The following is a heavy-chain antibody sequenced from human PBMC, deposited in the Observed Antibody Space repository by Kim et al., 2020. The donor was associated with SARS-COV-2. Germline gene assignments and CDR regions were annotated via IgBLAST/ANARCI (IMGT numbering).Heavy chain of an antibody. V-gene: IGHV3-23*01. CDR1: GFTFSTYA. D-gene: IGHD3-10*01. J-gene: IGHJ4*02. Sequence: GGSLRLSCAASGFTFSTYAMNWVRQAPGKGLEWVSAISGSGANTHYADSVKGRFTISRDNSENTVYLQMNSQRVEDTDVYYCAKDMYYGSSVDYWGQGTLDTVSS. CDR2: ISGSGANT. CDR3: AKDMYYGSSVDY.